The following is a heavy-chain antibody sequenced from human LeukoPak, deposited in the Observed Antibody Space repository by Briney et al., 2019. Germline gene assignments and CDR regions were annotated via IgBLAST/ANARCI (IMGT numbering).Heavy chain of an antibody. CDR1: GFTFSNYG. V-gene: IGHV3-30*18. CDR3: AKEVEMLFDC. D-gene: IGHD5-24*01. J-gene: IGHJ4*02. Sequence: GGSLRLSCAASGFTFSNYGMHWVREAPGKGLEWVALISLDGSSKYYADSVKGRFTISRDNSKNTLYLQMNSLRAEDTAVYYCAKEVEMLFDCWGQGTLVTVSS. CDR2: ISLDGSSK.